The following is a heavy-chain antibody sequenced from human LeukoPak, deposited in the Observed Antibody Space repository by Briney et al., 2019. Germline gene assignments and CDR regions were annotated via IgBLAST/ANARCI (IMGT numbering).Heavy chain of an antibody. CDR1: GRSISYYY. CDR3: ASGRVRGLFDY. Sequence: SETLSLTCTVSGRSISYYYWSWIRQPPGKGLEWIGYIYYSGSTTYNPSLKSRVTISVDTSKNQFSLKLSSVTAADTAVYYCASGRVRGLFDYWGQGTLVTVSS. D-gene: IGHD3-10*01. J-gene: IGHJ4*02. CDR2: IYYSGST. V-gene: IGHV4-59*08.